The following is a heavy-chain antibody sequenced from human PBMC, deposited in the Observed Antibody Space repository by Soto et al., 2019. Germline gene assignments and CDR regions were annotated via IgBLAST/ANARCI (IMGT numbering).Heavy chain of an antibody. CDR1: GYTFTSYG. V-gene: IGHV1-18*01. Sequence: GASVKVSCKASGYTFTSYGISWVRQAPGQGLEWMGWISAYNGNTNYAQKLQGRVTMTTDTSTSTAYMELRSLRSDDTAVYYCARASPSSWYFNWFDPWGQGTLVTVSS. CDR2: ISAYNGNT. D-gene: IGHD6-13*01. J-gene: IGHJ5*02. CDR3: ARASPSSWYFNWFDP.